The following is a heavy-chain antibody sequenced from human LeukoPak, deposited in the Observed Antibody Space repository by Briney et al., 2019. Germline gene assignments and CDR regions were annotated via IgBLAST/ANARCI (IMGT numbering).Heavy chain of an antibody. V-gene: IGHV4-30-4*01. J-gene: IGHJ4*02. CDR1: GGSISSGDDY. Sequence: SETLSLTCTVSGGSISSGDDYWSWIRQPPGKGLEWIGYIYYSGSTYYNPSLKRRVTISVDTSKNQFSLQLSSVTAADTAVYYCARVDSSGYCDYWGQGPLVTVSS. CDR2: IYYSGST. CDR3: ARVDSSGYCDY. D-gene: IGHD3-22*01.